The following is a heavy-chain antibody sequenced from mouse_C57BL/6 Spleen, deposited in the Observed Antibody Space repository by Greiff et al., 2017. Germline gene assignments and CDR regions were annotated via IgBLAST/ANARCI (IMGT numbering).Heavy chain of an antibody. V-gene: IGHV1-26*01. CDR1: GYTFTDYY. CDR3: ARGDSNYPYYFDY. J-gene: IGHJ2*01. D-gene: IGHD2-5*01. Sequence: EVQLQQSGPELVKPGASVKISCKASGYTFTDYYMNWVKQSHGKSLEWIGDINPNNGGTSYNQKFKGKATLTVDKSSSTAYMELRSLTSEDSAVYYGARGDSNYPYYFDYWGQGTTLTVSS. CDR2: INPNNGGT.